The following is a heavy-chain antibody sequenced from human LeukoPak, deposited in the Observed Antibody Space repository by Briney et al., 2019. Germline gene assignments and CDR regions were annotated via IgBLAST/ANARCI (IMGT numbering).Heavy chain of an antibody. J-gene: IGHJ6*02. CDR1: GFTFSSYA. CDR3: ARESILHSSSWSTSKGMDA. CDR2: ISYDGSNK. V-gene: IGHV3-30*04. D-gene: IGHD6-13*01. Sequence: GGSLRLSCAASGFTFSSYAMHWVRQAPGKGLEWVAVISYDGSNKYYADSVKGRFTISRDNSKNTLYLQMNSLRAEDTAVYYCARESILHSSSWSTSKGMDAWGQGTTVTVSS.